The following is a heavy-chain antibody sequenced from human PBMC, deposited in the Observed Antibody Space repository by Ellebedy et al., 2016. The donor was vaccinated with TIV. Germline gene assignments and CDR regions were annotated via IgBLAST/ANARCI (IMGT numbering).Heavy chain of an antibody. V-gene: IGHV3-53*01. CDR1: GFTVSSNY. J-gene: IGHJ4*02. CDR2: IYRDGST. Sequence: PGGSLRLSCAASGFTVSSNYMSWVRQAPGKGLEWVSVIYRDGSTYYADSVKGRFTISRDNSKNTMYLQMHRLRAEDKAVYYCARVARSWSGVSCYFIDYWGQGTLVTVSS. D-gene: IGHD2-15*01. CDR3: ARVARSWSGVSCYFIDY.